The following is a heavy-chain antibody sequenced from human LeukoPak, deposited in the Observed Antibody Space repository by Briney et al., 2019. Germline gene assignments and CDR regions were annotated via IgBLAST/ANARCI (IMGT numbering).Heavy chain of an antibody. D-gene: IGHD6-13*01. J-gene: IGHJ4*02. Sequence: GRSLRLSCAASGFTFSSYAMHWVRQAPGKGLEWVAVISYDGSNKYYADSVKGRLTISRDNSKNTLYLQMNSLRAEDTAVYYCARDQGSAAAFDYWGQGTLVTVSS. V-gene: IGHV3-30-3*01. CDR1: GFTFSSYA. CDR2: ISYDGSNK. CDR3: ARDQGSAAAFDY.